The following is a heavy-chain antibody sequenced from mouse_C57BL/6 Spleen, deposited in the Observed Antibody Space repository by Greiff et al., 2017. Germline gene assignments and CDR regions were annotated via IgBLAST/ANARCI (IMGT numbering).Heavy chain of an antibody. V-gene: IGHV1-15*01. D-gene: IGHD2-2*01. CDR1: GYTFTDYE. J-gene: IGHJ2*01. CDR2: IDPETGGT. CDR3: TSGGYPFDY. Sequence: VQLQQSGAELVRPGASVTLSCKASGYTFTDYEMHWVKQTPVHVLEWIGAIDPETGGTAYNQKFKGKAILTADKSSSTAYMELRSLTSEDSAVYYCTSGGYPFDYWGQGTTLTVSS.